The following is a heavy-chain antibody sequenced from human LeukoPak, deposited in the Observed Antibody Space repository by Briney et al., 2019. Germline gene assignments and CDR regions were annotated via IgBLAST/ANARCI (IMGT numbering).Heavy chain of an antibody. CDR3: ARVRAVATIRYNWFDP. CDR2: IDHSGST. Sequence: SETLSLTCAVYGGSFSGYYWSWIRQPPGKGLEWIGEIDHSGSTNYNPSLKSRVTISVDTSKNQFSLKLSSVTAADTAVYYCARVRAVATIRYNWFDPWGQGTLVTVSS. J-gene: IGHJ5*02. D-gene: IGHD5-12*01. V-gene: IGHV4-34*01. CDR1: GGSFSGYY.